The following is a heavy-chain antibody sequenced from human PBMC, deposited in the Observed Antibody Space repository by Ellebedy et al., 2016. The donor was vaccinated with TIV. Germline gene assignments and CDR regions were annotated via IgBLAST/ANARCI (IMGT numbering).Heavy chain of an antibody. CDR2: IKQDGSVK. V-gene: IGHV3-7*01. CDR3: AREVGGGGAY. J-gene: IGHJ4*02. CDR1: GFTFSSYW. D-gene: IGHD2-21*01. Sequence: GGSLRLSXAASGFTFSSYWMHWVRQAPGKGLEWVANIKQDGSVKKYVDSVKGRFTLSRDNGKNSLYLQMNSLRGEDTAVYYCAREVGGGGAYWGQGTLVTVSS.